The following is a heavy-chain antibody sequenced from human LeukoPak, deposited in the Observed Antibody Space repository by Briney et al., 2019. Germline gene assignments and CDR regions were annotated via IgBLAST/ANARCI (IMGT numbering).Heavy chain of an antibody. J-gene: IGHJ4*02. CDR1: GFTFSSYA. CDR3: AKDPHYDFWSGYSSCY. CDR2: ISGSGGST. V-gene: IGHV3-23*01. Sequence: GGSLRLSCAASGFTFSSYAVSWVRQAPGKGLEWVSAISGSGGSTYYADSVKGRFTISRDNSKNTLYLQMNSLRAEDTAVYYCAKDPHYDFWSGYSSCYWGQGTLVTVSS. D-gene: IGHD3-3*01.